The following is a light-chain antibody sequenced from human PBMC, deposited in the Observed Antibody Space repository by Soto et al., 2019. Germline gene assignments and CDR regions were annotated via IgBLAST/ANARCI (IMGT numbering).Light chain of an antibody. J-gene: IGKJ4*01. CDR1: QSLLQSDGNTY. CDR2: GAS. CDR3: QHYGTSLT. Sequence: IVMTQTPLSLSVTPGQPASISWKSSQSLLQSDGNTYLYWYQQKPGQAPRLLIYGASTRTFDVPDRFSCSGSGTNFTLTISRLQPEDFAVYYCQHYGTSLTFGGGTKVDIK. V-gene: IGKV2-29*01.